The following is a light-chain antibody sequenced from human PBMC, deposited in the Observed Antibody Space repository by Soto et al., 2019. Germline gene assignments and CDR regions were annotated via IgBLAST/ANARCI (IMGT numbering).Light chain of an antibody. J-gene: IGKJ1*01. Sequence: EIVLTQSPGTLSLSPGERATLSCRASQSVNSNYLSWYQQKPGQGPRVLMYGASSRSTGIPDRFSGSGSGTDFTLTISRLEPEDFAVYYWQQYDHSPRTFGQGTKVEIK. CDR2: GAS. CDR3: QQYDHSPRT. CDR1: QSVNSNY. V-gene: IGKV3-20*01.